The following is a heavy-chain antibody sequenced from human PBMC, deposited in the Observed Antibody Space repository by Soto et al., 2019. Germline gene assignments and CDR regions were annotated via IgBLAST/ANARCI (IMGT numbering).Heavy chain of an antibody. D-gene: IGHD3-3*01. CDR3: AKDVSYYDFWSGYHNFDY. Sequence: GESRKIACAASGFTFSSYAMSWVRQAPGKGLEWVSAISGSGGSTYYADSVKGRFTISRDNSKNTLYLQMNSLRAEDTAVYYCAKDVSYYDFWSGYHNFDYWGQGTLVTVSS. CDR1: GFTFSSYA. V-gene: IGHV3-23*01. J-gene: IGHJ4*02. CDR2: ISGSGGST.